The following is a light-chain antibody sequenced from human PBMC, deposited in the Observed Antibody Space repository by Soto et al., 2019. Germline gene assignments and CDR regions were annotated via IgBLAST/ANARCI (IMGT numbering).Light chain of an antibody. Sequence: EIVLMSLAGALLKKPGDRATLSCEASQSVNNNYLAWYQHKPGQAPRLLIYGASSRATGIPDRFSGSGSGTDFTLTIRRLEPEDFAVYYCQQYDTSLPYTFGGGTRWIS. CDR3: QQYDTSLPYT. CDR1: QSVNNNY. V-gene: IGKV3-20*01. J-gene: IGKJ4*01. CDR2: GAS.